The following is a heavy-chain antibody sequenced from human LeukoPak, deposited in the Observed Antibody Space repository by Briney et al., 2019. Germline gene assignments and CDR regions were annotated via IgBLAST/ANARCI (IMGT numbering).Heavy chain of an antibody. CDR3: ARARVIAIQQKDFDY. Sequence: GASVKVSCKSSGYAFTTYGISWVRQAPGQGLEWMGWISGYNGNTNYAQNLQGRVTMTTDTSTSTAYMELRSLRSDDTAVYFCARARVIAIQQKDFDYWGQGTLVTVSS. D-gene: IGHD3-16*02. CDR2: ISGYNGNT. J-gene: IGHJ4*02. V-gene: IGHV1-18*01. CDR1: GYAFTTYG.